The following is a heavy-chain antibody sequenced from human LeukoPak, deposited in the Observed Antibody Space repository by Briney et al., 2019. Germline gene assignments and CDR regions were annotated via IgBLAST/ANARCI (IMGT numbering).Heavy chain of an antibody. CDR3: ARSPCSGGSCPDDY. V-gene: IGHV3-21*01. CDR1: GFTFSSYS. CDR2: ISSSSSYI. J-gene: IGHJ4*02. Sequence: GGSLRLSCAASGFTFSSYSMNWVRQAPGKGLEWVSSISSSSSYIYYADSVKGRFTISRDNAKNSLYLQMNGLRAEDTAVYYCARSPCSGGSCPDDYWGQGTLVTVSS. D-gene: IGHD2-15*01.